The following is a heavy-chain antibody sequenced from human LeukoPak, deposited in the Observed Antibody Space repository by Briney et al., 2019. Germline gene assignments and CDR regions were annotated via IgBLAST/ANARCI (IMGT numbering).Heavy chain of an antibody. J-gene: IGHJ6*01. D-gene: IGHD5-12*01. CDR1: GFTVSSNY. Sequence: GGSLRLSCAASGFTVSSNYMSWVRQAPGKGLEWVSVIYSGGSTYYADSVKGRCTISRDNSKNTLYLQMNSLRAEDTAVYYCARGSINYYYYGMDVWGQGTTVTVSS. CDR3: ARGSINYYYYGMDV. CDR2: IYSGGST. V-gene: IGHV3-53*01.